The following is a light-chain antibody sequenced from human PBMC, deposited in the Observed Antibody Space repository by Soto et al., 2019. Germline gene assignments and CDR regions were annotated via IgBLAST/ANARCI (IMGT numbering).Light chain of an antibody. Sequence: QSALAQPPSVSGAPGQRVTISCTGSSSNIGPTYDVHWYQQLPGTAPKLLIYANTNRPSGVPDRFSGSKSGTSASLVITGLQAEDEADYFCQSYDSSLSGYVFGTGTKVTVL. V-gene: IGLV1-40*01. CDR1: SSNIGPTYD. CDR2: ANT. J-gene: IGLJ1*01. CDR3: QSYDSSLSGYV.